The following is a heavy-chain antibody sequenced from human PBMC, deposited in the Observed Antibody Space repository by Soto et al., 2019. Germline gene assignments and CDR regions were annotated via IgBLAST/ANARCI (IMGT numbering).Heavy chain of an antibody. CDR3: ARGGHVVVVTAALDY. CDR2: VNPSGGHT. D-gene: IGHD2-21*02. J-gene: IGHJ4*02. CDR1: GDTFTDYY. V-gene: IGHV1-46*01. Sequence: QVQLMQSGAEVKKPGASVKVSCKASGDTFTDYYIHWVRQAPGQGLEWMGTVNPSGGHTTYAQHCLGRVTMTRDTSTSTLYMELTSLTSDDTAMYYCARGGHVVVVTAALDYWGQGTLVTVSS.